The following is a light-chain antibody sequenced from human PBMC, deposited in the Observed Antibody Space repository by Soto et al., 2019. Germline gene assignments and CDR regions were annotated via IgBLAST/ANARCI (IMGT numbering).Light chain of an antibody. J-gene: IGKJ1*01. Sequence: DIEITQSPSTLSASVGDRVTITCRASQSISSWLAWYQQKTGQAPKLLIYKASTLESGVPSRFRGSGSGTEFTLTISSLQPDDFSTYYCQQYNSYWGTFGQGTKVDIK. CDR3: QQYNSYWGT. V-gene: IGKV1-5*03. CDR1: QSISSW. CDR2: KAS.